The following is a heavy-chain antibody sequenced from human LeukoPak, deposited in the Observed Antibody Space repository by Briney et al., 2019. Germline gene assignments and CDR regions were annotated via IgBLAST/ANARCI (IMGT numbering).Heavy chain of an antibody. Sequence: SETLSLTCTVSGGSISSYYWSWIRQPPGKGLEWIGYIYYSGSTNYNPSLKSRVTISVDTSKNQFSLKLSSVTAADTAVYYCTLRRTGLAKLDYWGQGTLVTVSS. CDR2: IYYSGST. J-gene: IGHJ4*02. CDR3: TLRRTGLAKLDY. D-gene: IGHD4-17*01. CDR1: GGSISSYY. V-gene: IGHV4-59*12.